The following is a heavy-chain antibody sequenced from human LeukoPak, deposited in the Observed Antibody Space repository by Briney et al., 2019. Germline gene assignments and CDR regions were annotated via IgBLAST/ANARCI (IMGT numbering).Heavy chain of an antibody. V-gene: IGHV4-59*01. D-gene: IGHD3-10*01. J-gene: IGHJ4*02. CDR1: GGSISSYY. CDR3: ARARGFGELFDY. Sequence: PSETLSLTCTVSGGSISSYYWSWIRQPPGKGLEWIGYIYYSGSTNYNPSLKSRVTISVDTSKNQFSLKLRSLTAADTAVYYCARARGFGELFDYWGQGTLVTVSS. CDR2: IYYSGST.